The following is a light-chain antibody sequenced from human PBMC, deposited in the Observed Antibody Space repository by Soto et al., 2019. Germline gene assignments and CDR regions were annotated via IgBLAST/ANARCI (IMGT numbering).Light chain of an antibody. J-gene: IGKJ4*01. Sequence: ETVLTQSPGTVSLSPGESATLSCRASQSVAKSYLAWFQHKPGQAPRLLIHDASSRATGTPDRFSGSGSGTDFTLTVSRLEPEDFAVYYCHQYADSPLTFGGGTKVEIK. CDR1: QSVAKSY. CDR3: HQYADSPLT. V-gene: IGKV3-20*01. CDR2: DAS.